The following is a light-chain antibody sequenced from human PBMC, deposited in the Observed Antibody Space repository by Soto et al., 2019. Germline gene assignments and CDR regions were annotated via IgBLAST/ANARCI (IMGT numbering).Light chain of an antibody. J-gene: IGKJ2*01. CDR2: VAS. V-gene: IGKV1-39*01. CDR3: QQSYSTPYT. Sequence: DIQMTQSPSSLSASVGDRVTITCRASQTISTYLNWYQQTPGKAPKLLIYVASSLQSGVPSRFSGSGSGTHFTLTISSLQPEDFATYFCQQSYSTPYTFGQGTKLEIK. CDR1: QTISTY.